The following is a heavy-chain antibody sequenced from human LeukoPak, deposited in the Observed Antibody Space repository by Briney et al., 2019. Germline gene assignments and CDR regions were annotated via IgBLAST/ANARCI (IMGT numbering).Heavy chain of an antibody. CDR2: ISSSSSYI. D-gene: IGHD1-26*01. V-gene: IGHV3-21*01. CDR3: AKHPGDFTGIVNYYYMDV. CDR1: GFTFSSYS. Sequence: GGSLRLSCAASGFTFSSYSMNWVRQAPGKGLEWVSSISSSSSYIYYADSVKGRFTISRDNAKNSLYLQMNSLRAEDTAVYYCAKHPGDFTGIVNYYYMDVWGKGTTVTVSS. J-gene: IGHJ6*03.